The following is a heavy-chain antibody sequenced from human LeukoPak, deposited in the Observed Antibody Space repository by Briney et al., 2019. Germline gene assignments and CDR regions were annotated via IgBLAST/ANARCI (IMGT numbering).Heavy chain of an antibody. V-gene: IGHV1-8*01. J-gene: IGHJ6*02. CDR1: GYTFTSYD. Sequence: ASVKVSCKASGYTFTSYDINWVRQATGQGLEWMGWMNPNSGNTGYAQKFQGRVTMTRNTSISTAYMEPSSLRSEDTAVYYCARGSSPGYSSSWFYYYYGMDVWGQGTTVTVSS. CDR2: MNPNSGNT. CDR3: ARGSSPGYSSSWFYYYYGMDV. D-gene: IGHD6-13*01.